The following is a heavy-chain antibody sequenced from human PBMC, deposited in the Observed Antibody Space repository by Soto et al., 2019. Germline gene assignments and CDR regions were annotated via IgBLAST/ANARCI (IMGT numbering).Heavy chain of an antibody. V-gene: IGHV4-39*01. CDR2: IYYSGST. CDR1: GGSISSSSYY. Sequence: PSETLSLTCTVSGGSISSSSYYWGWIRQPPGKGLEWIGSIYYSGSTYYNPSLKSRVTISVDTSKNQFSLKLSSVTAADTAVYYCAGLLEWLWKEAFEIWGQGTMLSV. J-gene: IGHJ3*02. CDR3: AGLLEWLWKEAFEI. D-gene: IGHD3-3*01.